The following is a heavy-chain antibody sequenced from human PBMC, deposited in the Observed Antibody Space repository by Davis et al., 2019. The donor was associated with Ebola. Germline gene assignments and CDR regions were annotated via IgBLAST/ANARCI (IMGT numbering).Heavy chain of an antibody. CDR1: GSPISNAYD. CDR2: VQHSGTT. CDR3: VKGETSFDF. Sequence: PSETLSLTCAVSGSPISNAYDWGWIRRSPGKGLEWIGFVQHSGTTFYNPSLRSRVTISVDTSKNQFSLRLSSVTAADTAVYYCVKGETSFDFWGQGTLVTVSS. V-gene: IGHV4-38-2*01. D-gene: IGHD5-24*01. J-gene: IGHJ4*02.